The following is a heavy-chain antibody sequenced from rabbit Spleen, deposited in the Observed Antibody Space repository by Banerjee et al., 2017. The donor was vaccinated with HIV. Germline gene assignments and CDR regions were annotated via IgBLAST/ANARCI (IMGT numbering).Heavy chain of an antibody. CDR3: VRDKNAAYDL. D-gene: IGHD6-1*01. J-gene: IGHJ4*01. CDR1: GIDFSNYW. V-gene: IGHV1S45*01. Sequence: QQQLEESGGGLVQPEGSLTLTCKATGIDFSNYWMCWVRQAPGKGLEWSACIDARSGSTWYANWAKGRFTISTTSSTTVTLQLNSLTVADTATYFCVRDKNAAYDLWGPGTLVTVS. CDR2: IDARSGST.